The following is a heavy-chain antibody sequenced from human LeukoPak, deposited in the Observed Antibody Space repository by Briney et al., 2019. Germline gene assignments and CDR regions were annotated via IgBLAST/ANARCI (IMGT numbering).Heavy chain of an antibody. J-gene: IGHJ4*02. CDR2: ISGSVGST. V-gene: IGHV3-23*01. Sequence: GGSLRLSCAASGVTFSSYAMSWVRQAPGKGLEWVSAISGSVGSTYYADSVKGRFTISRDNSKNTLYLQMASLRAEDMAVYFCAVGTGSFDYWGQGTLVTVSS. CDR3: AVGTGSFDY. D-gene: IGHD1-1*01. CDR1: GVTFSSYA.